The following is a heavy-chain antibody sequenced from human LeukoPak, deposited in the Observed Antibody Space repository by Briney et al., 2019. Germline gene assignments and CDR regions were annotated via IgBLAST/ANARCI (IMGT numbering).Heavy chain of an antibody. CDR3: ARGDCTNGVCYRGDY. CDR2: ISAYNGNT. CDR1: GYTFTSYG. D-gene: IGHD2-8*01. Sequence: ASVKVSCKASGYTFTSYGISWVRQAPGQGLEWMGWISAYNGNTNYAQKLQGRVTMTTDTSTSTAYMELRSLRSDGTAVYYCARGDCTNGVCYRGDYWGQGTLVTVSS. V-gene: IGHV1-18*01. J-gene: IGHJ4*02.